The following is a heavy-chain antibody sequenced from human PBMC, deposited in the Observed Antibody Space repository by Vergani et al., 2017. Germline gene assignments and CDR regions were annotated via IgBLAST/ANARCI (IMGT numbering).Heavy chain of an antibody. Sequence: EVQLVESGGGLVKPGGSLRLSCAASGFTFSSYSMNWVRQAPGKGLEWVSSISSSSSYIYYADSVKGRFTIPRDNAKNSLYLQMNSLRAEDTAVYYCAREGYDFWSGYPDVWGQGTTVTVSS. CDR3: AREGYDFWSGYPDV. V-gene: IGHV3-21*01. D-gene: IGHD3-3*01. J-gene: IGHJ6*02. CDR2: ISSSSSYI. CDR1: GFTFSSYS.